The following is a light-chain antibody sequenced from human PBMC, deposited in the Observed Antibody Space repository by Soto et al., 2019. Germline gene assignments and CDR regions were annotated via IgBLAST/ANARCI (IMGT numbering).Light chain of an antibody. CDR1: SSDVGGYNY. Sequence: QSALTQPASVSGSPGQSITISCTGTSSDVGGYNYVSWYQQHPGKAPKLMIYDVSNRPSGVSNRFSGSKSGNTASLTISGLQAEDEADYYRSSYTSSSTQVFGTGTKLTVL. V-gene: IGLV2-14*01. CDR2: DVS. J-gene: IGLJ1*01. CDR3: SSYTSSSTQV.